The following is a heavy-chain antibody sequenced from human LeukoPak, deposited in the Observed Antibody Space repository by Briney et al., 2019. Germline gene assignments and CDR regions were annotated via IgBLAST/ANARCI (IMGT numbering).Heavy chain of an antibody. V-gene: IGHV4-59*11. CDR3: ARDSGFGGYGK. Sequence: SETLSLTCTVSGGSISSHYWTWIRQPPGKGLEWIGYIFYSGSTNYNPSLKSGGTISVDTSKNQFSLKLSSVTDADTAVYYCARDSGFGGYGKWGQGTLVTVSS. J-gene: IGHJ4*02. CDR2: IFYSGST. CDR1: GGSISSHY. D-gene: IGHD5-12*01.